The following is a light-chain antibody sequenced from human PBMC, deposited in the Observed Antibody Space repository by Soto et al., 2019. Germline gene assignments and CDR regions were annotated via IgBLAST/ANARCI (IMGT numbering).Light chain of an antibody. Sequence: QSVLTQPASVSGSPGQSITISCTGTSSDVGTYNYVSWYQQHPGKAPKLMIYEVSNRPSGVSDRFSGSKSDNTASLSISGLQAEDEADYYCSSYTSSNTDVFGTGTKLTVL. V-gene: IGLV2-14*01. CDR2: EVS. CDR1: SSDVGTYNY. J-gene: IGLJ1*01. CDR3: SSYTSSNTDV.